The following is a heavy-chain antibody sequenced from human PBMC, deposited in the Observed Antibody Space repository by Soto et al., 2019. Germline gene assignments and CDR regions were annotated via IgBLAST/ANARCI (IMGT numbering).Heavy chain of an antibody. CDR1: GFIVSSKY. CDR2: IYTGGST. CDR3: TTYTGYGMDV. V-gene: IGHV3-53*02. D-gene: IGHD3-16*01. J-gene: IGHJ6*02. Sequence: EVQMVETGGGLIQPGGYLRLYCAVSGFIVSSKYMTWVRQAPGKGLEWVSVIYTGGSTHYADSARGRFTISRDSSKNTLYLQMNSLRAEDAAVYYCTTYTGYGMDVWGQGTTVTVSS.